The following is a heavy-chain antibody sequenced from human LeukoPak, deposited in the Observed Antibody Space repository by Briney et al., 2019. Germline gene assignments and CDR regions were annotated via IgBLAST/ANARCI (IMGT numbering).Heavy chain of an antibody. J-gene: IGHJ4*01. D-gene: IGHD4-23*01. V-gene: IGHV3-48*02. Sequence: PGGSLRLSCAASGFTFSTYGMNWVRQAPGKGLEWVSYIGTTTSTIYYTDSVKGRFTISRDNAKNPLYLQMNSLRDEDTAVYYCARHDYGGNSGDYWGHGTLVTVSS. CDR1: GFTFSTYG. CDR3: ARHDYGGNSGDY. CDR2: IGTTTSTI.